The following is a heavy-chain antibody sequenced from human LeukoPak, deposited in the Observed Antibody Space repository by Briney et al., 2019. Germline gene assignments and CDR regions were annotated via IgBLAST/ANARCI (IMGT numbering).Heavy chain of an antibody. J-gene: IGHJ4*02. CDR1: GFSLSSSY. D-gene: IGHD3-22*01. CDR2: SYYDDDSS. Sequence: GGSLRLSCAASGFSLSSSYMTWVRQAPGKGLERVSVSYYDDDSSYYADSVRGRFTISRDNSRNTLSLQMNSLRGEDSAVYYCARVDITMIILWGQGTLVTVSS. V-gene: IGHV3-53*01. CDR3: ARVDITMIIL.